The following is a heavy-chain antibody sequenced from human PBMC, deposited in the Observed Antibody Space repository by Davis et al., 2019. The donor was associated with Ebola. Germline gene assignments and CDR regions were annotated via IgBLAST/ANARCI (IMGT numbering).Heavy chain of an antibody. CDR1: EFTFSNYW. Sequence: GESLKISCTTSEFTFSNYWMSWLRQAPGKGQEWVANLKQDGSAKVYVESVKGRFTISRDNAKNSLYLQMSSLRAEDTAVYYCARDESSYYYYDTGGYSAWGQGTLVTVSS. V-gene: IGHV3-7*01. CDR3: ARDESSYYYYDTGGYSA. J-gene: IGHJ5*02. CDR2: LKQDGSAK. D-gene: IGHD3-22*01.